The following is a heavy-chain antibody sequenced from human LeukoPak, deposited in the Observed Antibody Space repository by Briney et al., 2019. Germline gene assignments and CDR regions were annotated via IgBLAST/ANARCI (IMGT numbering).Heavy chain of an antibody. CDR3: ARVLTSDTAPDY. CDR1: GYTFTGYY. CDR2: INPNIGDT. J-gene: IGHJ4*02. V-gene: IGHV1-2*02. Sequence: GASVKVSCKASGYTFTGYYMHWVRQAPGQGLEWMGWINPNIGDTNYAQRFQGRVTMTRDTSISTAYMELSRLRSDDTAVYYCARVLTSDTAPDYWGQGTLVTVS. D-gene: IGHD5-18*01.